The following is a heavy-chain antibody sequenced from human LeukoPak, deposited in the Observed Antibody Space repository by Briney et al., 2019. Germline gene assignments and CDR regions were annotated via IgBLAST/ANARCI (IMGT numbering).Heavy chain of an antibody. D-gene: IGHD3-16*01. CDR2: INHSGST. CDR1: GGSFSGYY. CDR3: ASSDVWGSSFDY. Sequence: SETLSLTCAVYGGSFSGYYWSWIRQPPGKGLEWIGEINHSGSTNYNPSLKSRVTISVDTSKNQFSLKLSSVTAADTAVYYCASSDVWGSSFDYWGQGTLVTVSS. V-gene: IGHV4-34*01. J-gene: IGHJ4*02.